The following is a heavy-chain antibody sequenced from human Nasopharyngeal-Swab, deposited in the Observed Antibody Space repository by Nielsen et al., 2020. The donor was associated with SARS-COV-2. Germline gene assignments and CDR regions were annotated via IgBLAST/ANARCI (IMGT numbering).Heavy chain of an antibody. CDR2: ISYDGSNK. CDR1: GFTFSSYG. V-gene: IGHV3-30*03. Sequence: GGSLRLSCAASGFTFSSYGMHWVRQAPGKGLEWVAVISYDGSNKYYADSVKGRFSISRDNSKNTVYLQMSSLRAEDTAVYYCARDQGSGWYNDAFDIWGQGTMVTVSS. CDR3: ARDQGSGWYNDAFDI. D-gene: IGHD6-19*01. J-gene: IGHJ3*02.